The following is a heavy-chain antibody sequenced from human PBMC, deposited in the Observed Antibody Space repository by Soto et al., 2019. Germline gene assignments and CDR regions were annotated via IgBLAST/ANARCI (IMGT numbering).Heavy chain of an antibody. CDR3: ARVGPVDYYDSSGYYPR. J-gene: IGHJ4*02. D-gene: IGHD3-22*01. CDR2: ISSSSSTI. CDR1: GFTFSSYS. Sequence: GGSLRLSCAASGFTFSSYSMNWVRQAPGKGLEWVSYISSSSSTIYYADSVKGRFTISRDNAKNSLYLQMNSLRDEDTAVYYCARVGPVDYYDSSGYYPRWGQGTLVTVSS. V-gene: IGHV3-48*02.